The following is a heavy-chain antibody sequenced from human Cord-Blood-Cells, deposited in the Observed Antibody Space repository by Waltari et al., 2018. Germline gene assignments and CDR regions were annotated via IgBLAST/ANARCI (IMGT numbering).Heavy chain of an antibody. D-gene: IGHD7-27*01. CDR3: ARLDGDRDY. J-gene: IGHJ4*02. V-gene: IGHV4-39*07. CDR2: IYYSGST. CDR1: GGSLSRSSYY. Sequence: QLQLQESGPGLVKPSETLSLTCTVSGGSLSRSSYYWGWIRQPPGKGLEWIGSIYYSGSTYYNPSLKSRVTISVDTSKNQFSLKLSSVTAADTAVYYCARLDGDRDYWGQGTLVTVSS.